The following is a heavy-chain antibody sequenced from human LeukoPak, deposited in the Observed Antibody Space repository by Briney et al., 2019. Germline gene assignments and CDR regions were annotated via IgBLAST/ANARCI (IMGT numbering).Heavy chain of an antibody. J-gene: IGHJ6*02. CDR3: AKDIGGYSGYDRFYYYGMDV. Sequence: SLRLSCAASGFTFDDYAMHWVRQAPGKGLEWVSGISWNSGSIGYADSVKGRFTISRDNAKNSLYLQMNSLRAEDTALYYCAKDIGGYSGYDRFYYYGMDVWGQGTTVTVSS. CDR1: GFTFDDYA. D-gene: IGHD5-12*01. V-gene: IGHV3-9*01. CDR2: ISWNSGSI.